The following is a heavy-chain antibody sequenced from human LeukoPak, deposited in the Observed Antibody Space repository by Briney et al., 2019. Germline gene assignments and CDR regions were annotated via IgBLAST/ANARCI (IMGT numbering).Heavy chain of an antibody. D-gene: IGHD2-15*01. CDR1: GDSINRYL. J-gene: IGHJ4*01. CDR3: ARQSDSGGYFEY. CDR2: IYDSGTT. V-gene: IGHV4-4*07. Sequence: SETLSLTCTVSGDSINRYLWTWIRQPAGRGLEWIGRIYDSGTTNYKPPLKSRVSMSVETPKNQFSLRLSSVTAADTAVYYCARQSDSGGYFEYWGQGIRVTVSS.